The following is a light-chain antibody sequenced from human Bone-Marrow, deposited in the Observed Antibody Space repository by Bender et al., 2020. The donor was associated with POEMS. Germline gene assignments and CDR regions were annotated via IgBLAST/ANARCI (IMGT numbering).Light chain of an antibody. CDR2: RNN. CDR1: SSNIGGNY. Sequence: QSVLTQPPSASGTPGQRVTISCSGSSSNIGGNYVYWYQQLPGTAPKLLIYRNNQRPSGVPDRFSGSKSGTSASLAITGLQAEDEADYYCQSYDSSLSGWVFGGGTKLTVL. CDR3: QSYDSSLSGWV. V-gene: IGLV1-47*01. J-gene: IGLJ3*02.